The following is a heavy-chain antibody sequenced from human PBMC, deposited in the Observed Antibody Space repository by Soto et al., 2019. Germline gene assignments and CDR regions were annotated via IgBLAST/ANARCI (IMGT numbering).Heavy chain of an antibody. V-gene: IGHV3-33*01. CDR3: ARVSPYYYDSSGSFDY. Sequence: GGSLRLSCAASGFTFSSYGMHWVRQAPGKGLEWVAVIWYDGSNKYYADSVKGRFTISRDNSKNTLYLQMNSLRAEDTAVYYCARVSPYYYDSSGSFDYWGQGTLVTVSS. D-gene: IGHD3-22*01. CDR2: IWYDGSNK. J-gene: IGHJ4*02. CDR1: GFTFSSYG.